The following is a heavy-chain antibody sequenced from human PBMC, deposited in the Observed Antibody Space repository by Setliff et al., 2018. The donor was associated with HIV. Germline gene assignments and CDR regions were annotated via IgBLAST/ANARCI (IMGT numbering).Heavy chain of an antibody. J-gene: IGHJ5*02. CDR2: IYYGGER. CDR3: AKEGNSVDNWLDP. CDR1: DGYINSGAEY. D-gene: IGHD1-26*01. Sequence: SETLSLTCTVSDGYINSGAEYWGWIRHHPGKGLEWIGYIYYGGERYYNPSLKGRVSLSTDTSKNQFSLKLSSVTAADTAVYYCAKEGNSVDNWLDPWGPGTLVTVSS. V-gene: IGHV4-31*03.